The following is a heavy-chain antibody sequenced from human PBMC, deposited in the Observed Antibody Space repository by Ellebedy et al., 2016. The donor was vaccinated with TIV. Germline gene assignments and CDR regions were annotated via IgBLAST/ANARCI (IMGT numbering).Heavy chain of an antibody. Sequence: GESLKISCAASGFTFSDYAMNWVRQAPGKGLEWVASIKQDGSEKYYVDSVKGRFTISRDNAKNSLYLQMNSLRAEDTAVYYCAGRAYNWNDGSLFDYWGQGTLVTVSS. J-gene: IGHJ4*02. CDR1: GFTFSDYA. D-gene: IGHD1-1*01. V-gene: IGHV3-7*03. CDR3: AGRAYNWNDGSLFDY. CDR2: IKQDGSEK.